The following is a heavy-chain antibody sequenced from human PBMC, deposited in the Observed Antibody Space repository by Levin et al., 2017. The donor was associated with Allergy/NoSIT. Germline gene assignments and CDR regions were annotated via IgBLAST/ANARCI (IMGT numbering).Heavy chain of an antibody. CDR2: ISGSGGGT. J-gene: IGHJ4*02. CDR1: GFPFRSYT. D-gene: IGHD6-19*01. Sequence: LSLTCAASGFPFRSYTTNWVRQAPGKGLEWLSSISGSGGGTFYADSVKGRFTISRDFSKNTIYLQMNSLISDDTAVYYCAKNSSANYFDYWGQGTLVTVSS. V-gene: IGHV3-23*01. CDR3: AKNSSANYFDY.